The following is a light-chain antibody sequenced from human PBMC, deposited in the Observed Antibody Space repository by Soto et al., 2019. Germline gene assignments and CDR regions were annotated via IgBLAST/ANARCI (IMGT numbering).Light chain of an antibody. V-gene: IGKV3-11*01. Sequence: EIVLTQSPATLSLSPGERATLSCRASQSVSSYLAWYQQKPGQAPRLLIYDASNRATGIPARFSGSGSETDFTLTISSLEPEDFAVYYGQQRSDWPSRYTFGQGTKLEIK. CDR3: QQRSDWPSRYT. CDR2: DAS. J-gene: IGKJ2*01. CDR1: QSVSSY.